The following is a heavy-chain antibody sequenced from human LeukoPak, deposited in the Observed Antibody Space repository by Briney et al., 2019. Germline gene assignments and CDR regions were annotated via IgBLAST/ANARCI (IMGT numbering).Heavy chain of an antibody. CDR2: IYYNGNT. V-gene: IGHV4-59*08. Sequence: SETLSLTCTVSGGSISNYYWTWIRQPPGKGLEWIGYIYYNGNTNYSPSLKSRVTLSVNTSKNQFSLKLSSVTAADTAVYYCASHYFDDAFDVWGQGTMVTVSS. CDR1: GGSISNYY. J-gene: IGHJ3*01. CDR3: ASHYFDDAFDV. D-gene: IGHD3-10*01.